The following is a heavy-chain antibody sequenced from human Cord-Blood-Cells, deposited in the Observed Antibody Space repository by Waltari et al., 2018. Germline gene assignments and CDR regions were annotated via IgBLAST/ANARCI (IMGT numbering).Heavy chain of an antibody. V-gene: IGHV4-30-4*08. J-gene: IGHJ4*02. Sequence: QVQLQESGPGLVKPSQTLSLTCTVSGGSISSGDYYWSWIRQPPGNGLEWIGYIYYSGRTYPNPSLKGRVTISVDASKNHFSLMLSSVTAADTAVYYCAREGRTGDLDYWGQGTLVTVSS. CDR3: AREGRTGDLDY. D-gene: IGHD7-27*01. CDR1: GGSISSGDYY. CDR2: IYYSGRT.